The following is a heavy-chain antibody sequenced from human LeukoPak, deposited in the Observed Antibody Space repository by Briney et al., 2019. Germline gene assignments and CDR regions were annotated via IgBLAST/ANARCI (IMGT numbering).Heavy chain of an antibody. CDR1: GGTFSSYA. CDR2: IIPIFGTA. CDR3: ARVRGSSWYRAEGWFDP. V-gene: IGHV1-69*05. Sequence: SVKVPCKASGGTFSSYAISWVRQAPGQGLEWMGRIIPIFGTANYAQKFQGRVTITTDESTSTAYMELSSLRSEDTAVYYCARVRGSSWYRAEGWFDPWGQGTLVTVSS. D-gene: IGHD6-13*01. J-gene: IGHJ5*02.